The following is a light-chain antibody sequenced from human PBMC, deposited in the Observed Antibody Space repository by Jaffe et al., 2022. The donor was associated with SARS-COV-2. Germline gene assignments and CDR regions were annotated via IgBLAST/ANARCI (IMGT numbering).Light chain of an antibody. CDR1: SGVNVESYR. CDR2: YRSDSDK. J-gene: IGLJ3*02. V-gene: IGLV5-45*02. Sequence: QAVLTQPPSLSASPGASASLTCTLRSGVNVESYRIYWYQQKPGSPPLYLLRYRSDSDKQQGSGVPSRFSGSKDASANAGILLISGLLSEDEADYYCVIWHNSAWVFGGGTKLTVL. CDR3: VIWHNSAWV.